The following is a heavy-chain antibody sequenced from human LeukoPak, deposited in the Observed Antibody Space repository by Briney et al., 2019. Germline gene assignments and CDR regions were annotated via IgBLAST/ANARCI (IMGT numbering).Heavy chain of an antibody. Sequence: GGSLRLSCAASGFTFSNAWMNWVRQAPGKGLEWVAVISYDGSNKYYADSVKGRFTISRDNSKNTLYLQMNSLRAEDTAVYYCAKDGSRYYGSGSYFDYWGQGTLVTVSS. J-gene: IGHJ4*02. CDR3: AKDGSRYYGSGSYFDY. CDR2: ISYDGSNK. V-gene: IGHV3-30*18. CDR1: GFTFSNAW. D-gene: IGHD3-10*01.